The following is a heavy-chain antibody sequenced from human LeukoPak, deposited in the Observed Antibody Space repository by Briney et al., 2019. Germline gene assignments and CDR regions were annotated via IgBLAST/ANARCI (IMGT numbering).Heavy chain of an antibody. V-gene: IGHV4-39*07. J-gene: IGHJ4*02. CDR2: IYYSGST. CDR1: GGSLSTSNYY. CDR3: ARKGDRGSTGFFDY. Sequence: PSETLSLTCTVSGGSLSTSNYYWGWIRQPPGKGLEWIGTIYYSGSTYYSPSLKSRVTMSVDRSKNQFSLKLSSVTAADTALYYCARKGDRGSTGFFDYWGQGTLVTVSS. D-gene: IGHD1-26*01.